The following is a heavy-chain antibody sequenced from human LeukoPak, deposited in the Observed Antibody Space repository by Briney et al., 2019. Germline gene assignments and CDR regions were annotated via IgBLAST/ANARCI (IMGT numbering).Heavy chain of an antibody. Sequence: GGSLRLSCAASGFTFSSYSMNWVRQAPGKGLEWVSSISSSSSYIYYADSVKGRFTISRDIAKNSLYLQMNSLRAEDTAVYYCARGSGSNPFDYWGQGTLVTVSS. V-gene: IGHV3-21*01. J-gene: IGHJ4*02. D-gene: IGHD6-19*01. CDR2: ISSSSSYI. CDR1: GFTFSSYS. CDR3: ARGSGSNPFDY.